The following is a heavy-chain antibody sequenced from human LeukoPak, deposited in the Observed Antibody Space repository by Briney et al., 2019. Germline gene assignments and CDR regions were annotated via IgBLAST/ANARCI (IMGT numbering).Heavy chain of an antibody. CDR1: GFTFSSYS. Sequence: PGGSLRLSCAASGFTFSSYSMTWVRQAPGKGLEWVSSISSSSSYIYYADSVKGRFTISRDNAKNSLYLQMNSLRVEDTAVYYCARRYYYGSGSYYNVYYFDYWGQGTLVTVSS. V-gene: IGHV3-21*01. J-gene: IGHJ4*02. D-gene: IGHD3-10*01. CDR2: ISSSSSYI. CDR3: ARRYYYGSGSYYNVYYFDY.